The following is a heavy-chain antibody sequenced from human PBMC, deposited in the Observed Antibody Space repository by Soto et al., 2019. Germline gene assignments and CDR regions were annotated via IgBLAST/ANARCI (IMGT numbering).Heavy chain of an antibody. J-gene: IGHJ6*02. V-gene: IGHV5-51*01. Sequence: PGESLKISCKGSGYSFTSYWIGWVRQMPGKGLEWMGIIYPGDSDTRYSPSFQGQVTISADKSISTAYLQWSSLKASDTAMYYCARHGSLVVPAASPRSDYYGMDVWGQGTTVTVSS. CDR1: GYSFTSYW. CDR3: ARHGSLVVPAASPRSDYYGMDV. D-gene: IGHD2-2*01. CDR2: IYPGDSDT.